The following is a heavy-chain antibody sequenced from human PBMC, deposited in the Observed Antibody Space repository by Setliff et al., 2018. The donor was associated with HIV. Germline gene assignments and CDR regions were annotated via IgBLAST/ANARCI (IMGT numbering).Heavy chain of an antibody. CDR1: GFTLSEVS. CDR3: ASPRDSGSWYSSFGY. Sequence: ASVKVSCKVFGFTLSEVSIHWVRQAPGKGLEWMGYFDPQDGETVYAQKFQGRVTMTEDTSIDTAYMELTRLRSEATAVYYCASPRDSGSWYSSFGYWGQGTLVTVSS. CDR2: FDPQDGET. D-gene: IGHD6-13*01. J-gene: IGHJ4*02. V-gene: IGHV1-24*01.